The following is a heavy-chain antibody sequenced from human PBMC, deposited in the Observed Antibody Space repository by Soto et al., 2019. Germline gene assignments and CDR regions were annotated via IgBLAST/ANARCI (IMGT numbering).Heavy chain of an antibody. D-gene: IGHD3-22*01. CDR1: GYTFTSYG. CDR2: ISAYNGNT. CDR3: ARLEDYYDSSGYYGY. Sequence: GASVKVSCKASGYTFTSYGISWVRQAPGQGLEWMGWISAYNGNTNYAQKLQGRVTMTTDTSTSTAYMELRSLRSDDTAVYYCARLEDYYDSSGYYGYWGQGTLVTAPQ. V-gene: IGHV1-18*04. J-gene: IGHJ4*02.